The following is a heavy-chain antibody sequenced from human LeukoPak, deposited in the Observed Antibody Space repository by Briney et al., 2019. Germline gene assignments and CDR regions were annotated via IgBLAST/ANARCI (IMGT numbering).Heavy chain of an antibody. CDR2: TYPGDSDT. Sequence: GESLKISCKGSGYSFTSYWIGWVRQMPGKGLEWMGITYPGDSDTRYSPSFQGQVTISADKSISTAYLQWSSLKASDTAMYYCARHSVPAAMLVGYYYGMDVWGQGTTVTVSS. D-gene: IGHD2-2*01. J-gene: IGHJ6*02. CDR3: ARHSVPAAMLVGYYYGMDV. CDR1: GYSFTSYW. V-gene: IGHV5-51*01.